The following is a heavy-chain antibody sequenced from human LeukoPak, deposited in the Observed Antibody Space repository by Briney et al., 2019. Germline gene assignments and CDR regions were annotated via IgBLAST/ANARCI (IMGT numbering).Heavy chain of an antibody. V-gene: IGHV3-30-3*01. J-gene: IGHJ6*02. CDR1: GFTFSSYA. CDR2: ISYDGSNK. D-gene: IGHD1-26*01. CDR3: AIWEDV. Sequence: GRSLRVSCAASGFTFSSYAMHWVRQAPGKGLEWVAVISYDGSNKYYADSVKGRFTISRDNSKNTLYLQMHSLTAEDTAVYYCAIWEDVWGQRTTVADSS.